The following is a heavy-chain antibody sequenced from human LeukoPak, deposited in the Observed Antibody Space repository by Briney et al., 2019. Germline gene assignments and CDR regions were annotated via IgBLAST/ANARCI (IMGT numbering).Heavy chain of an antibody. CDR2: IWYDGSNK. CDR1: GFTFSSSA. CDR3: ARDQTSCSSTSCFADY. J-gene: IGHJ4*02. D-gene: IGHD2-2*01. V-gene: IGHV3-33*08. Sequence: GGSLRLSCAASGFTFSSSAMSWVRQAPGKGLEWVAVIWYDGSNKYYVDSVKGRFTISRDNSKNTLFLQMDSLRAEDTAVYYCARDQTSCSSTSCFADYWGQGTLVTVSS.